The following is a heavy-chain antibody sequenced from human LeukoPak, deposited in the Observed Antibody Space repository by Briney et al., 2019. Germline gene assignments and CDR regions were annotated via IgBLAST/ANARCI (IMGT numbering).Heavy chain of an antibody. V-gene: IGHV3-30*18. J-gene: IGHJ4*02. CDR2: ISNDGSKK. Sequence: GGSLRLSCAASGFTFSSYGMHWLRQAPCKGLNWVAVISNDGSKKYYADSVKGRFTISRDNSKNTLSLQVSSLRTEDTAVYYCAKDRYSYAFEYSDSWGQGTLVTVSS. D-gene: IGHD5-18*01. CDR3: AKDRYSYAFEYSDS. CDR1: GFTFSSYG.